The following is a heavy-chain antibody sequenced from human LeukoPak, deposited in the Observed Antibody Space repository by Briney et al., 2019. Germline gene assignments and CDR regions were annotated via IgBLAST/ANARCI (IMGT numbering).Heavy chain of an antibody. V-gene: IGHV3-21*01. CDR2: ISSGSSYI. J-gene: IGHJ3*02. D-gene: IGHD3-22*01. Sequence: GRSLRLSCPAAGLNFGSYCMNCVRLAPGDWLEWVSFISSGSSYIYYADSVKGRFTIARDNAKNSLYLQMNSLRAEDTAVYYCARSWYYDSSAYPSGAFDIWGQGTVVTVSS. CDR1: GLNFGSYC. CDR3: ARSWYYDSSAYPSGAFDI.